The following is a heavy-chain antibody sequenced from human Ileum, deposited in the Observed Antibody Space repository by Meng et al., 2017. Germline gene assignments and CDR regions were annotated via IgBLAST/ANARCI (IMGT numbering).Heavy chain of an antibody. CDR2: IHHSGTT. Sequence: QVQLQVPGPGLVKPSGTLSLTCAVSGGSISSSIWWSWVRQPPEKGLEWIGEIHHSGTTNYSPSLKSRLTISVDKSKNQFSLKLQSVTAADTAVYFCARGVVSGSHYNTYWGQGILVTVSS. D-gene: IGHD3-10*01. J-gene: IGHJ4*02. V-gene: IGHV4-4*02. CDR3: ARGVVSGSHYNTY. CDR1: GGSISSSIW.